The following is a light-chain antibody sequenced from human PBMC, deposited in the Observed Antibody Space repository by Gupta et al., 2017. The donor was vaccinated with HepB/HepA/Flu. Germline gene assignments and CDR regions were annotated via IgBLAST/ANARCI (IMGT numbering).Light chain of an antibody. J-gene: IGKJ1*01. Sequence: DIQMTQSPSTLSASAGDTVTITCRASKSIGDWLAWYQQKPGKAPNLLISKAAKGETEVPSKLRGSGARTEFTLTSSSRQPDDVAIYDGQEYVSSSTFVKGTMVQIK. CDR2: KAA. CDR3: QEYVSSST. V-gene: IGKV1-5*03. CDR1: KSIGDW.